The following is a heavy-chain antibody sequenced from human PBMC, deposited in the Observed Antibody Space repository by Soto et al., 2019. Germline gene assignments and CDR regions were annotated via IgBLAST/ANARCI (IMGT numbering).Heavy chain of an antibody. J-gene: IGHJ4*02. V-gene: IGHV1-8*01. CDR2: MNPNSGNT. Sequence: ASVKVSCKASGYTFTSYDINWVRQATGQGLEWMGWMNPNSGNTGYAQKFQGRVTMTRNTSISTAYMELNSLRAEDTALYYCAKDQLELQPAFDYWGQGTLVTVSS. CDR3: AKDQLELQPAFDY. D-gene: IGHD1-7*01. CDR1: GYTFTSYD.